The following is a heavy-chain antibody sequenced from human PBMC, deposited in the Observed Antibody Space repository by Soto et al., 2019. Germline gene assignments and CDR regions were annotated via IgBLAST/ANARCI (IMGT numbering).Heavy chain of an antibody. CDR2: ISYDGSNK. CDR1: GFTFSSYA. Sequence: QVQLVESGGGVVQPGRSLRLSCAASGFTFSSYAMHWVRQAPGKGLEWVAGISYDGSNKYYADSVKGRFTISRDNSKNTLYRQMNSLRAEDTAVDYCARDGPRIVGEVGRHDAFDIWGQGTMVTVSS. J-gene: IGHJ3*02. CDR3: ARDGPRIVGEVGRHDAFDI. V-gene: IGHV3-30-3*01. D-gene: IGHD1-26*01.